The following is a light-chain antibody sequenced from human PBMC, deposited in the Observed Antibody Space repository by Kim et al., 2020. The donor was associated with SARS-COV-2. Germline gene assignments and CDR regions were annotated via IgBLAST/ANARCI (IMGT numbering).Light chain of an antibody. V-gene: IGKV1-17*01. J-gene: IGKJ2*02. Sequence: SASGGNRITILWRERQGMRKDLGWYQQKPGRAPKRLIYAASRLQSGVPSRFSGSGSGTEFTLTISSLQPEDFASYYCLQHNSYPRTFGQGTKLEN. CDR2: AAS. CDR3: LQHNSYPRT. CDR1: QGMRKD.